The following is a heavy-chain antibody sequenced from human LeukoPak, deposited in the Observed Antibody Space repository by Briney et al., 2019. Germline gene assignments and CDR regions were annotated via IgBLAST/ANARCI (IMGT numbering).Heavy chain of an antibody. Sequence: GGSLRPSCAASGFTFSSYGMHWVRQAPGKGLEWVAVISYDGSNKYYADSVKGRFTISRDNSKSTLYLQMGSLRAEDMAVYYCARMDAGWLVHKYFDYWGQGTLVTVSS. CDR3: ARMDAGWLVHKYFDY. CDR2: ISYDGSNK. J-gene: IGHJ4*02. V-gene: IGHV3-30*03. CDR1: GFTFSSYG. D-gene: IGHD6-19*01.